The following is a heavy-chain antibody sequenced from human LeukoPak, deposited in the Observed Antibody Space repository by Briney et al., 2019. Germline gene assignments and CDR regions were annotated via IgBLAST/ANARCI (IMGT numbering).Heavy chain of an antibody. CDR1: GGSISNYY. CDR3: ARGPPPDLDC. J-gene: IGHJ4*02. Sequence: SSETLSLTRTVSGGSISNYYWSWIRQPAGKGLEWVGRIDTSGSTDYNPSLKSRVTMLVDTSKNQFSLNLRSVTAADTAVYYCARGPPPDLDCWGQGTLVTVSS. V-gene: IGHV4-4*07. CDR2: IDTSGST.